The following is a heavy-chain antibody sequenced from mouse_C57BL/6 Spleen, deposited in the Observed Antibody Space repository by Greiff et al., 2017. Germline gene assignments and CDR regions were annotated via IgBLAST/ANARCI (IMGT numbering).Heavy chain of an antibody. J-gene: IGHJ4*01. Sequence: EVMLVESGGGLVKPGGSLKLSCAASGFTFSSYTMSWVRQTPEKRLEWVATISGGGGNTYYPDSVKGRFTISRDTAKNTLYLQMSSLRSEDTALYYCARQGIYYDYGDEWYAMDYWGQGTSVTVSS. CDR2: ISGGGGNT. CDR1: GFTFSSYT. CDR3: ARQGIYYDYGDEWYAMDY. V-gene: IGHV5-9*01. D-gene: IGHD2-4*01.